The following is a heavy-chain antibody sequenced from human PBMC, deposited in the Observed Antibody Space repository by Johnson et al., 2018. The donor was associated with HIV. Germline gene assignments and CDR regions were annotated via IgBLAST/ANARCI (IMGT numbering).Heavy chain of an antibody. CDR1: GFTFSIYG. CDR3: AKDILVGAMGGAFDI. CDR2: IWYDGSNK. J-gene: IGHJ3*02. D-gene: IGHD1-26*01. Sequence: VQLVESGGGVVQPGRSLRLSCAASGFTFSIYGMHWVRQAPGKGLEWVAVIWYDGSNKYYADSVKGRFTISRDNAKNSLYLQMNSLRAEDTALYYCAKDILVGAMGGAFDIWGQGTMVTVSS. V-gene: IGHV3-33*03.